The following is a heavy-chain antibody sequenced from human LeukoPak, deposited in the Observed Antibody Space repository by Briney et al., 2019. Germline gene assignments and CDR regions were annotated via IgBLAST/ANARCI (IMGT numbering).Heavy chain of an antibody. Sequence: GGSLRLSCAASGFTFSSYAMSWVRQAPGRGLEWVSGISGIDASTHYADSVKGRFTISRDNSKNTLYLQMNSLRAEDTAVYYCAKDRGVVTTSNYFDYWGQGTLVTVSS. CDR1: GFTFSSYA. J-gene: IGHJ4*02. CDR2: ISGIDAST. CDR3: AKDRGVVTTSNYFDY. V-gene: IGHV3-23*01. D-gene: IGHD4-23*01.